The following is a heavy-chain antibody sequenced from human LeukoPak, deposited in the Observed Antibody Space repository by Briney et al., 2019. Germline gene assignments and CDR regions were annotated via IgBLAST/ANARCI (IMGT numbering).Heavy chain of an antibody. V-gene: IGHV1-2*02. J-gene: IGHJ4*02. CDR3: ARVVVVGTAFDY. D-gene: IGHD2-15*01. CDR1: GYTFTGYY. Sequence: GASVKVSFKASGYTFTGYYMHWVRQAPGQGLEWMGWINPNSGGTNYAQKFQGRVTMTRDTSISTAYMELSRLRSDDTAVYYCARVVVVGTAFDYWGQGTLVTVSS. CDR2: INPNSGGT.